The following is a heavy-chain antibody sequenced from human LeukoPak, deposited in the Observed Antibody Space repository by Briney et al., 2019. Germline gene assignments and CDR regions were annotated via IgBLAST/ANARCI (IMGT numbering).Heavy chain of an antibody. CDR1: GYTFTSYG. Sequence: GASVKVSCKASGYTFTSYGISWVRQAPGQGLEWTGWISPYTGNTNYAQKFQGRVTMTANTSTSTASMELTSLTSDDTAVYYCARPANLYYASDAFDIWGQGTMVTVSS. V-gene: IGHV1-18*01. D-gene: IGHD1-26*01. CDR2: ISPYTGNT. J-gene: IGHJ3*02. CDR3: ARPANLYYASDAFDI.